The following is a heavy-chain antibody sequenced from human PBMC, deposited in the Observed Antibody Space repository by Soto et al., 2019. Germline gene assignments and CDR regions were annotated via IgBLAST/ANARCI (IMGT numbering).Heavy chain of an antibody. J-gene: IGHJ6*02. CDR1: GYSFTSYW. CDR3: ARNGRITQAMDL. Sequence: PGESLKISCKGSGYSFTSYWISWVRQMPGKGLEWMGRIDPSDSYTNYSPSFQGHVTISADKSISTAYLQWSSLKASDTAMYYCARNGRITQAMDLWGQGTTVTVSS. CDR2: IDPSDSYT. V-gene: IGHV5-10-1*01. D-gene: IGHD1-20*01.